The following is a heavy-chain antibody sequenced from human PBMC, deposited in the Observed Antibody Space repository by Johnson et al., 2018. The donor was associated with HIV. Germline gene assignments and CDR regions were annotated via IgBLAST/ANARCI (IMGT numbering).Heavy chain of an antibody. CDR3: EKDEGKGFRDLEGYAFDI. J-gene: IGHJ3*02. Sequence: VQLVESGGGLVQPGGSLRLSCAGSGFTVSTFYMTWVRQGPGKGLEWVSVIDSGGGTKYADSVTGRFTISRDNSKNTLYLQMNSLRAEDTAVYYCEKDEGKGFRDLEGYAFDIWGQGTMVTVSS. V-gene: IGHV3-66*01. CDR1: GFTVSTFY. D-gene: IGHD3-10*01. CDR2: IDSGGGT.